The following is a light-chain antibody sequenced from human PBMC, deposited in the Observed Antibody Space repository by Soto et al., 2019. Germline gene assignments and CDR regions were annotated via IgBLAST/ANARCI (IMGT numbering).Light chain of an antibody. CDR2: DVT. Sequence: QSALTQPASVSGSPGQSITISCTGTSSDVGGYNYVSWYQHHPGKAPKLMIYDVTNRPSGVSNRFSGSKSGTTASLTISGLQAEDEDESYCTSYTTSSPYLVFGGGTKLTVL. J-gene: IGLJ3*02. V-gene: IGLV2-14*03. CDR1: SSDVGGYNY. CDR3: TSYTTSSPYLV.